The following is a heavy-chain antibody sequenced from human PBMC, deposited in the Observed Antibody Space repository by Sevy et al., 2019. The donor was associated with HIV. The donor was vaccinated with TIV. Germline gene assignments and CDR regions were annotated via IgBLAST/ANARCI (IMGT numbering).Heavy chain of an antibody. D-gene: IGHD2-21*02. Sequence: ASVKVSCKASGGTFSSYAISWVRQAPGQGLEWMGGIIPIFGTANYAQKFQGRVTITADESTSTAYMELSSLRSEDTVVYYCARGEVAVVTAIPSYYYGMDVWGQGTTVTVSS. V-gene: IGHV1-69*13. J-gene: IGHJ6*02. CDR1: GGTFSSYA. CDR3: ARGEVAVVTAIPSYYYGMDV. CDR2: IIPIFGTA.